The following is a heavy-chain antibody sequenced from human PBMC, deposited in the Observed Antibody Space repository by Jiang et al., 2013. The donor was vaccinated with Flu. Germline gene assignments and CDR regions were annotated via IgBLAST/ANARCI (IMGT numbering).Heavy chain of an antibody. J-gene: IGHJ6*04. CDR2: TYYRSKWYN. CDR3: ARAARDWGSVVHSYYYYGMDV. Sequence: QTLSLTCVISGDSVSSTSAAWNWIRQSPSRGLEWLGRTYYRSKWYNDYAVAMKSRITINPDTSKNQFSLQLTSVTPEDTAVYYCARAARDWGSVVHSYYYYGMDVWGKGTAVTVSS. V-gene: IGHV6-1*01. D-gene: IGHD7-27*01. CDR1: GDSVSSTSAA.